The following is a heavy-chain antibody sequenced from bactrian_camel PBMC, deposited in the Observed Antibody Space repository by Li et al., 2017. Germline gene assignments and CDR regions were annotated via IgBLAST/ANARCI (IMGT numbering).Heavy chain of an antibody. CDR1: GYIGSYC. Sequence: HVQLVESGGGSVQAGGSLRLSCAASGYIGSYCMGWYRQAPGKEREGVARMSPGASTTYYADSVKGRFTISQDKSTLYLQMNNLKPGDTATYYCAAERERVPYACYSDSWYPSPDLGYWGQGTQVTVS. D-gene: IGHD6*01. CDR2: MSPGASTT. CDR3: AAERERVPYACYSDSWYPSPDLGY. J-gene: IGHJ6*01. V-gene: IGHV3S54*01.